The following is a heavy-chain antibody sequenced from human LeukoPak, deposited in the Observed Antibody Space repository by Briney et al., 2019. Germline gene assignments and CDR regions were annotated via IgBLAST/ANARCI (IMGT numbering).Heavy chain of an antibody. CDR1: GYNFNSYW. J-gene: IGHJ4*02. Sequence: GESLKISCKGSGYNFNSYWIGWVRQTPGKGLEWMGIIYPGDSDTVYNPSFQGQVTMSADKSIGTAYLQWSSLKASDTAMYYCARRRYCSSTSCDFDYWGQGTLVTVSS. D-gene: IGHD2-2*01. CDR2: IYPGDSDT. CDR3: ARRRYCSSTSCDFDY. V-gene: IGHV5-51*01.